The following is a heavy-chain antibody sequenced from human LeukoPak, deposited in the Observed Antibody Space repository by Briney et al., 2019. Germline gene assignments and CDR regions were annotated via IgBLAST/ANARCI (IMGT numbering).Heavy chain of an antibody. CDR3: AKDRIGIVGAEADY. J-gene: IGHJ4*02. CDR1: GFTFSSYA. D-gene: IGHD1-26*01. Sequence: GGSLRLSCAASGFTFSSYAMSWVRQAPGKGLEWVSAISGSGGSTYYADSVKGRFTISRDNSKNTLYLQMNSLRAEDAAVYYCAKDRIGIVGAEADYWGQGTLVTVSS. CDR2: ISGSGGST. V-gene: IGHV3-23*01.